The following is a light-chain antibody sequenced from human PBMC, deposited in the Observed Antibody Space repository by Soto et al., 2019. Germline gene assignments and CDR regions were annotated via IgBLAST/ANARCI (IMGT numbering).Light chain of an antibody. CDR1: QSISSW. CDR3: QQYNSYPWT. CDR2: KAS. J-gene: IGKJ1*01. V-gene: IGKV1-5*03. Sequence: IQMTQSPSTLSASVGDRVTITCRASQSISSWLAWYQQKPGKAPKLLIYKASSLESGVPSRFSGSGSGTEVTLTISSLQPDDFAPYYCQQYNSYPWTFGQGTKVEIK.